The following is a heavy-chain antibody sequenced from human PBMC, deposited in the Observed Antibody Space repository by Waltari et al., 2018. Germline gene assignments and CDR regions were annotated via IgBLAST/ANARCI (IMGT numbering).Heavy chain of an antibody. CDR3: AREGGNDYGED. D-gene: IGHD4-17*01. J-gene: IGHJ4*02. CDR2: IYYSGTT. Sequence: QPLLPESGPGLVQPSETLSPTCHVPGDSISSSDYYWGWIRPSPGKGLEWIGFIYYSGTTYYNPSLKSRVDISIVTSKKQVSLKLTSVTAADTAVYYCAREGGNDYGEDWGQGTLVTVSS. V-gene: IGHV4-39*07. CDR1: GDSISSSDYY.